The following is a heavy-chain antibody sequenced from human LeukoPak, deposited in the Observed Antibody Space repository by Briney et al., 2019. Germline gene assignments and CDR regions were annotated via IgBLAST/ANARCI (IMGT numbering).Heavy chain of an antibody. CDR2: ISYDGSNK. D-gene: IGHD2-2*01. CDR1: GFTFSSYA. V-gene: IGHV3-30-3*01. J-gene: IGHJ4*02. CDR3: ATGEDYQLPAFYY. Sequence: TGGSLRLSCAASGFTFSSYAMHWVSQAPGKGLEWVAVISYDGSNKYYADSVKGRFTISRDNSKNTLYLQMDSLRAEDTAVYYCATGEDYQLPAFYYWGKGTLVTVSS.